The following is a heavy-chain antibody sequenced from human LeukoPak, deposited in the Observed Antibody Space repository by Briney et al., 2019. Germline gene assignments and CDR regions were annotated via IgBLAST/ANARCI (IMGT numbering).Heavy chain of an antibody. Sequence: SGGSLRLSCAASGFTFSSYSMNWVRQAPGKGLEWVSSISSSSSYIYYADSVKGRFTISRDNAKNSLYLQMNSLRAEDTAVYYCARTLALALGAFDIWGQGTMVTVSS. J-gene: IGHJ3*02. CDR1: GFTFSSYS. CDR2: ISSSSSYI. CDR3: ARTLALALGAFDI. D-gene: IGHD3-10*01. V-gene: IGHV3-21*01.